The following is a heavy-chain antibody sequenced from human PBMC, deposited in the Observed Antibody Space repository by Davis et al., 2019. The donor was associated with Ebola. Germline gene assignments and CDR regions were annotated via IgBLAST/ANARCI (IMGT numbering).Heavy chain of an antibody. J-gene: IGHJ4*02. CDR1: GYTFTGYY. D-gene: IGHD4-17*01. CDR3: ASPHYGDYAFDY. CDR2: INPNSGGT. Sequence: AASVKVSCKASGYTFTGYYMHWVRQAPGQGLEWMGRINPNSGGTNYAQKFQGRVTMTRDTSISTAYMELSRLRSDDTAVYYCASPHYGDYAFDYWGQGTLVTVSS. V-gene: IGHV1-2*06.